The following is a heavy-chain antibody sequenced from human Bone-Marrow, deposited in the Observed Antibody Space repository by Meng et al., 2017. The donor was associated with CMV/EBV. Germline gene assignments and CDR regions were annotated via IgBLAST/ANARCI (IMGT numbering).Heavy chain of an antibody. CDR2: ISYDGSNK. D-gene: IGHD2-2*02. V-gene: IGHV3-30-3*01. CDR1: GFTFSSYA. CDR3: AREEAGGCSSTSCYTSEWFDP. J-gene: IGHJ5*02. Sequence: GECLKISCAASGFTFSSYAMHWVRQAPGKGLEWVAVISYDGSNKYYADSVKGRFTISRDNSKNTLYLQMNSLRAEDTAVYYCAREEAGGCSSTSCYTSEWFDPWGQGTLVTVSS.